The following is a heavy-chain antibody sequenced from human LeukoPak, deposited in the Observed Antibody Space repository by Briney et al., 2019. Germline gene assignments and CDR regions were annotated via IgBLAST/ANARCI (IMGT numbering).Heavy chain of an antibody. Sequence: GGSLRLSCAASGFTFSSYAMSWVRQAPGKGLEWVSYISNSDINTYYADSVKGRFTISRDNAKNSLFLQMSSLRAEDTAVYYCARVAPDYGDFSWGQGTLVTVSS. V-gene: IGHV3-48*04. CDR3: ARVAPDYGDFS. CDR2: ISNSDINT. J-gene: IGHJ5*02. D-gene: IGHD4-17*01. CDR1: GFTFSSYA.